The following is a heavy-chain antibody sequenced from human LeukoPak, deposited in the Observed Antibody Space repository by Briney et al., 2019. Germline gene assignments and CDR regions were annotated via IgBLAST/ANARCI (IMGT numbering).Heavy chain of an antibody. CDR2: ISYDGSNK. J-gene: IGHJ4*02. CDR3: ARESVPATYVRVTGGFDY. CDR1: GFTFSSYA. V-gene: IGHV3-30-3*01. D-gene: IGHD7-27*01. Sequence: GGSLRLSCAASGFTFSSYAMHWVRQAPGKGLEWVAVISYDGSNKYCADSVKGRFTISRDNSKNTLYLQMNSLRAEDTAVYYCARESVPATYVRVTGGFDYWGQGTLVTVSS.